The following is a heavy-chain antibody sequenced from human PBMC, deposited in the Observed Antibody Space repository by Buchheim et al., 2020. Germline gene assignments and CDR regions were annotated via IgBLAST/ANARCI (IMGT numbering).Heavy chain of an antibody. Sequence: QLQLQESGSGLVKPSGTLSLTCAVSGGSISSSNWWSWVRQPPGKGLEWIGEIYHSGSTNYNPSLKSRVTISVEKSKQQFSRKLSSVTAADTAVYYCARDQGGYCSSGSCYSIEYWGQGTL. CDR3: ARDQGGYCSSGSCYSIEY. V-gene: IGHV4-4*02. CDR1: GGSISSSNW. D-gene: IGHD2-15*01. J-gene: IGHJ4*02. CDR2: IYHSGST.